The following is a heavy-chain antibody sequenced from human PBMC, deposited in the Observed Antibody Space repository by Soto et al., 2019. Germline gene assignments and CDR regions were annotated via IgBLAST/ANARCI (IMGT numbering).Heavy chain of an antibody. J-gene: IGHJ6*03. Sequence: PSETLSLTCAVYGGSFSGYYWSWIRQPPGKGLKWIGEINHSGSTNYNPSLKSRVTISVDTSKNQFSLKLSSVTAADTAVYYCARGCGYIWGSYRYYYYYMDVWGKGTKVTVS. D-gene: IGHD3-16*02. CDR1: GGSFSGYY. CDR3: ARGCGYIWGSYRYYYYYMDV. CDR2: INHSGST. V-gene: IGHV4-34*01.